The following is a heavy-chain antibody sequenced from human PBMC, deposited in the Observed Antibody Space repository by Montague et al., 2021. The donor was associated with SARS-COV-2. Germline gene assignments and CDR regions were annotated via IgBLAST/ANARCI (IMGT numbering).Heavy chain of an antibody. Sequence: SLRLSCAASGFTFSSYGMHWVRQAPGKGLEWVAVIWYDGSNKYYADSVKGRFTISRDNSKNTLYLQMNSLRAEDTAVYYCAREDVYGGNSGGMDVWGQGTTVTVSS. CDR3: AREDVYGGNSGGMDV. D-gene: IGHD4-23*01. CDR2: IWYDGSNK. J-gene: IGHJ6*02. V-gene: IGHV3-33*01. CDR1: GFTFSSYG.